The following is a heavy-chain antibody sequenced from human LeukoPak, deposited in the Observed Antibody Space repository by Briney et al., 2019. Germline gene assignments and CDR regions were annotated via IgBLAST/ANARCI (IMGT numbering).Heavy chain of an antibody. CDR1: GFTFSSYS. D-gene: IGHD3-10*02. CDR3: AELGITMIGGV. Sequence: PGGSLRLSCAASGFTFSSYSMNWVRQAPGKGLEWVSFISYNTSFIYYADSVKGRFTISRDNAKNSLYLQMNSLRAEDTAVYYCAELGITMIGGVWGKGTTVTISS. V-gene: IGHV3-21*01. J-gene: IGHJ6*04. CDR2: ISYNTSFI.